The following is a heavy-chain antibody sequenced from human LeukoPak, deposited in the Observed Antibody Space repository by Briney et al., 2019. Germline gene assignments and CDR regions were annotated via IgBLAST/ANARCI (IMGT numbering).Heavy chain of an antibody. V-gene: IGHV1-18*04. CDR3: ASGSNWNDEYYYYYMDV. CDR2: ISAYNGNT. CDR1: GYTFTGYY. Sequence: ASVKVSCTASGYTFTGYYMHWVRQAPGQGLEWMGWISAYNGNTNYAQKLQGRVTMTTDTSTSTAYMELRSLRSDDTAVYYCASGSNWNDEYYYYYMDVWGKGTTVTVSS. J-gene: IGHJ6*03. D-gene: IGHD1-1*01.